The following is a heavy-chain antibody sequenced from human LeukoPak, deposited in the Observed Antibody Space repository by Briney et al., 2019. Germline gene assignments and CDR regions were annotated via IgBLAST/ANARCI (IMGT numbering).Heavy chain of an antibody. D-gene: IGHD4-17*01. CDR1: GGSISSYY. Sequence: SETLSLTCTVSGGSISSYYWSWIRQPPGKGLEWIGYIYYSGSTNYNPSLKSRVTISVDTSKSQFSLNLMSVTAADTAVYYCTRDTGTTGEVKFDPWGQGALVTVSS. CDR3: TRDTGTTGEVKFDP. J-gene: IGHJ5*02. CDR2: IYYSGST. V-gene: IGHV4-59*12.